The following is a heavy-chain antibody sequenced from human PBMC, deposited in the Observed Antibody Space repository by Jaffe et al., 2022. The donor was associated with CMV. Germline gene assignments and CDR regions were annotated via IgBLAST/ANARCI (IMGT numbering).Heavy chain of an antibody. CDR1: GGSFSGYY. V-gene: IGHV4-34*01. CDR2: INHSGST. J-gene: IGHJ4*02. D-gene: IGHD3-3*01. CDR3: ARAFWSGYYSFDY. Sequence: QVQLQQWGAGLLKPSETLSLTCAVYGGSFSGYYWSWIRQPPGKGLEWIGEINHSGSTNYNPSLKSRVTISVDTSKNQFSLKLSSVTAADTAVYYCARAFWSGYYSFDYWGQGTLVTVSS.